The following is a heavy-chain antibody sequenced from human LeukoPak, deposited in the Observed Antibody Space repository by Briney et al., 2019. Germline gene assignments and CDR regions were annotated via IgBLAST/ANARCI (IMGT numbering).Heavy chain of an antibody. V-gene: IGHV3-23*01. CDR3: AKAQSNYDILTNVGY. Sequence: GGSLRLSCAASGFTLRTYAMSWVRQAPGKGLEWVSAISGSGGSTYNADPGKGGFTISRDNSKSTLFLQMNSLRAEDTAVYYCAKAQSNYDILTNVGYWGQGALVTVAS. D-gene: IGHD3-9*01. CDR2: ISGSGGST. J-gene: IGHJ4*02. CDR1: GFTLRTYA.